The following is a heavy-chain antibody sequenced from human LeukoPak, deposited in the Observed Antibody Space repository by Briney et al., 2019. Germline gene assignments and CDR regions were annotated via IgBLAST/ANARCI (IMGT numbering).Heavy chain of an antibody. CDR1: GGSFSGYY. V-gene: IGHV4-34*01. CDR2: INHSGST. CDR3: ARSQGYYYGSGSYYNPTTGFDP. Sequence: NPSETLSLTCAVYGGSFSGYYWSWIRQPPGKGLEWIGEINHSGSTNYNPSLKSRVTISVDTSKNQFSLKLSSVTAADTAVYYCARSQGYYYGSGSYYNPTTGFDPWGQGTLVTVSS. J-gene: IGHJ5*02. D-gene: IGHD3-10*01.